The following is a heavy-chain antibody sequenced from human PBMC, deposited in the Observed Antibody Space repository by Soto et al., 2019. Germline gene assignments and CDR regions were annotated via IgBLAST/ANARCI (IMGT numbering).Heavy chain of an antibody. V-gene: IGHV4-30-4*01. CDR3: AGERYRFWRGPCDL. CDR2: DYYTGNN. CDR1: GGSVGTGDYA. Sequence: QVQLQESGPGLVKPSQTLSLTCTVSGGSVGTGDYAWTWIRQAPGKDLEWLAYDYYTGNNYQNPSHKGRAATSVYTPKNQFARELRSVTAADTAVYYCAGERYRFWRGPCDLWGRGTLVTVSS. D-gene: IGHD3-3*01. J-gene: IGHJ2*01.